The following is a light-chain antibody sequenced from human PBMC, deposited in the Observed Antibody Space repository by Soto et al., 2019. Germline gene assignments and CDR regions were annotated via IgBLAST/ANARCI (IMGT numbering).Light chain of an antibody. Sequence: QSALTQPRSESGSPGQSVTISCTGTSSDVGGYNYVSWYQQHPGKAPKLVIYDVSKRPSGVPDRFSGSKSGNTASLTISGLQAEDEADYYCCSYAGNSLWVFGGGTKLTVL. V-gene: IGLV2-11*01. CDR3: CSYAGNSLWV. J-gene: IGLJ3*02. CDR2: DVS. CDR1: SSDVGGYNY.